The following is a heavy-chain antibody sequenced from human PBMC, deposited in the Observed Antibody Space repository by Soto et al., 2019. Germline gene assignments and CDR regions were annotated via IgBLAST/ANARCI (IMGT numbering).Heavy chain of an antibody. J-gene: IGHJ4*02. CDR1: GFSFSSYA. V-gene: IGHV3-23*01. D-gene: IGHD5-12*01. Sequence: EVQLLESGGGLVQPGGSLRLSCAASGFSFSSYAMVWVRQAPGKGLEWVSVISARGGSLYFADSVKGRFTISRDNSKNVLSLEMNSLRAEDTARYFCAKGSIEYSASVDNWGQGTLVVVSS. CDR2: ISARGGSL. CDR3: AKGSIEYSASVDN.